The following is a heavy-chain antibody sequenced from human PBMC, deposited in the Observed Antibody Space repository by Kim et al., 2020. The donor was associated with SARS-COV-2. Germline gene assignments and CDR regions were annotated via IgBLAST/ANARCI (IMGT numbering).Heavy chain of an antibody. CDR3: ARGPPLSQGRPGYYYMDV. CDR1: GYTFSSHD. V-gene: IGHV1-8*01. Sequence: ASVKVSCKASGYTFSSHDINWVRQATGQGLEWMGWMNPNSGITGYAQKFQGRVTITRTTSINTAYMELNSLKFEDTAVYYCARGPPLSQGRPGYYYMDVWGKGTTVTVS. J-gene: IGHJ6*03. CDR2: MNPNSGIT.